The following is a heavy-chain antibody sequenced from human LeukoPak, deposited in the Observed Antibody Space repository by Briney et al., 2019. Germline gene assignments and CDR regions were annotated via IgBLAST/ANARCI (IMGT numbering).Heavy chain of an antibody. J-gene: IGHJ6*03. V-gene: IGHV1-18*01. CDR3: ARGHSSSTDYYYYYMDV. CDR1: GYTFTRYV. D-gene: IGHD6-6*01. CDR2: ISAYNGNT. Sequence: GASVKVSCKPSGYTFTRYVINWVRQAPGQGLEWMGWISAYNGNTNYAQKLQGRVTMSTDTSMSTGYMELRSLRSDDTAVYYCARGHSSSTDYYYYYMDVWGKGTTVTVSS.